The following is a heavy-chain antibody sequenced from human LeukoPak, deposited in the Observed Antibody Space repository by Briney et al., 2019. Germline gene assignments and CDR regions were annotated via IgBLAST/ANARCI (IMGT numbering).Heavy chain of an antibody. CDR2: INHSGST. V-gene: IGHV4-34*01. J-gene: IGHJ4*02. D-gene: IGHD3-9*01. Sequence: SETLSLTCAVYGGSFSGYYWSWIRQPPGKGLEWIGEINHSGSTNYNPSLKSRVTISVDTSKNQFSLKLSSVTAADTAVYYCATSANYDILTGYLTHWGQGTLVTVSP. CDR1: GGSFSGYY. CDR3: ATSANYDILTGYLTH.